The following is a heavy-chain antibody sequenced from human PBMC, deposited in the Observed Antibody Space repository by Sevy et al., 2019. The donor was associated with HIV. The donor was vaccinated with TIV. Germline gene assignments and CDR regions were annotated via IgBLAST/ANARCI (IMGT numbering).Heavy chain of an antibody. CDR3: ATHAGIAAAGRVFDY. V-gene: IGHV3-72*01. Sequence: GGSLRLSCAASGFTLSDHYMEWVRQAPGKGLEWVGRIRNKADSYTIEDAASVKGRFTISRDDSKNSLYLLMNSLKTEDTAVYYCATHAGIAAAGRVFDYWGQGSLVTVSS. J-gene: IGHJ4*02. CDR2: IRNKADSYTI. CDR1: GFTLSDHY. D-gene: IGHD6-13*01.